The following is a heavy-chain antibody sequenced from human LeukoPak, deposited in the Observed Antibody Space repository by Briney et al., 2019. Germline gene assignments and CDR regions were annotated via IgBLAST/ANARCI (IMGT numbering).Heavy chain of an antibody. D-gene: IGHD6-19*01. CDR3: ARVRYSSGWSEYYYYYYMDV. J-gene: IGHJ6*03. CDR1: GDSVSSNSAA. Sequence: SQTLSLTCAISGDSVSSNSAAWNWIRQSPSRGLEWLGRTYYRSKWYNDYAVSVKSRITINPDTSKNQFSLQLNSVTPEDTAVYYCARVRYSSGWSEYYYYYYMDVWGKGTTVTVSS. V-gene: IGHV6-1*01. CDR2: TYYRSKWYN.